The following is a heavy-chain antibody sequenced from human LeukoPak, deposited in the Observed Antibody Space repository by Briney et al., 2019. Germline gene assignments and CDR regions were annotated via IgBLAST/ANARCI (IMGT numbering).Heavy chain of an antibody. CDR2: INHSGST. CDR1: GGSFSGYY. J-gene: IGHJ6*02. CDR3: ARLSPLQQSPSYYYGMDV. Sequence: PSETLSLTCAVYGGSFSGYYWSWIRQPPGKGLEWIGEINHSGSTNYNPSLKSRVTISVDTSKNQFSLKLGSVTAADTAVYYCARLSPLQQSPSYYYGMDVWGQGTTVTVSS. V-gene: IGHV4-34*01. D-gene: IGHD4-11*01.